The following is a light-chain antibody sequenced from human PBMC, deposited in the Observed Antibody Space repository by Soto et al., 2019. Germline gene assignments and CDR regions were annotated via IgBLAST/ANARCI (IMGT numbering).Light chain of an antibody. Sequence: DIVMTQSPLSLPVTPGEPASISCRSSQSLLHRNGYNYLDWYLQKPGQSPQLLIYFGYSRASGVPDRFSGSGSGTDFTLKITRVEAEDVGIYYCMQSLQTPWTFGQGTKVDIK. V-gene: IGKV2-28*01. CDR2: FGY. CDR1: QSLLHRNGYNY. CDR3: MQSLQTPWT. J-gene: IGKJ1*01.